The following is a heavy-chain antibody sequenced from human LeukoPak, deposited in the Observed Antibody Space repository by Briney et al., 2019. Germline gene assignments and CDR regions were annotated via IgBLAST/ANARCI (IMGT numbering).Heavy chain of an antibody. CDR1: AASISSGSNY. CDR2: IYSSGST. Sequence: PSETLSLTCSVSAASISSGSNYWGWIRQPPGKTLEWIGSIYSSGSTYYNPSLKSRVIIIIDTPKNHFSLTLGSVTAADTALYYCAKSVWELAVTPGGNWGQGTLVIVSS. V-gene: IGHV4-39*07. D-gene: IGHD2-21*02. CDR3: AKSVWELAVTPGGN. J-gene: IGHJ4*02.